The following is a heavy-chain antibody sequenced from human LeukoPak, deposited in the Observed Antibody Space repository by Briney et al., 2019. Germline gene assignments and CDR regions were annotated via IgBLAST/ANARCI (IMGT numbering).Heavy chain of an antibody. Sequence: SETLSLTGAVYGGSFSGYYWSWIRQPPGKGLEWVGEINHSGSTNYNPSLKSRVTISVDTSKNQFSLKLSSVTAADTAVYYCARERYSSVWFEGRRQHINWFDPWGQGTLVTVSS. D-gene: IGHD6-19*01. J-gene: IGHJ5*02. CDR1: GGSFSGYY. CDR3: ARERYSSVWFEGRRQHINWFDP. CDR2: INHSGST. V-gene: IGHV4-34*01.